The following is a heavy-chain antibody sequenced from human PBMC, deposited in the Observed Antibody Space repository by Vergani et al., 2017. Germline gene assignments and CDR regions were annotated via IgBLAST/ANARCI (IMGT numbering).Heavy chain of an antibody. CDR1: GFTFDDFG. D-gene: IGHD6-19*01. Sequence: EVQLVESGGGVVRPGGSLRLSCAASGFTFDDFGMSWVRPAPGKGLEWVAGMNWNGGSAGYADSMKGRFTISKDNAKNPLYLQMNSLREEDTALYYCASGVLQWLVRTDHFDYWGQATLVTVSS. J-gene: IGHJ4*02. CDR2: MNWNGGSA. V-gene: IGHV3-20*04. CDR3: ASGVLQWLVRTDHFDY.